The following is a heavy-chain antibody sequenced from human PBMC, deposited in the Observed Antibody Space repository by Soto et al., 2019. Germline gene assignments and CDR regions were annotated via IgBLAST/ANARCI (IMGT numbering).Heavy chain of an antibody. Sequence: QVQLVQSGAEVKKPGASVKVSCKASGYTFPRHYIHWVRQAPGQGLERVGVINPSGGGANYARKFRGRVTMTRDTSTRMVYMELSSLRSDDTAVYYCARGPVVVVGATPYNFDNWGQGTLVTVSS. CDR3: ARGPVVVVGATPYNFDN. CDR2: INPSGGGA. J-gene: IGHJ4*02. V-gene: IGHV1-46*01. CDR1: GYTFPRHY. D-gene: IGHD2-15*01.